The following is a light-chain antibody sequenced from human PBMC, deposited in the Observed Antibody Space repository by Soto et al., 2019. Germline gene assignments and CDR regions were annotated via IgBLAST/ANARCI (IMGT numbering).Light chain of an antibody. CDR3: LQYGSSVWT. J-gene: IGKJ1*01. CDR2: GAS. Sequence: EIVLTQSPVTLSLSPGERATLSCRASQRLSSNYLAWFQQKPGQAPRLLIYGASSRATGIPDRFNGRGSGTDFTLTIPRLEPEDFAVYYCLQYGSSVWTFGQGTKVDIK. CDR1: QRLSSNY. V-gene: IGKV3-20*01.